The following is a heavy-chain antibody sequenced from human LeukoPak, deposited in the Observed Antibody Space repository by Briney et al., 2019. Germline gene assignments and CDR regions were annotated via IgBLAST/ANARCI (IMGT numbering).Heavy chain of an antibody. CDR1: GFTFSSYN. V-gene: IGHV3-48*01. CDR3: ARDFRGLSWYFDY. Sequence: AGSLRLSCAASGFTFSSYNMNWARQAPGKGLEWVSYISSSSSTIYYADSVKGRFTISRDNAKNSLYLQMNSLRAEHTAVYYCARDFRGLSWYFDYWGQGTLVSVSS. D-gene: IGHD3-10*01. J-gene: IGHJ4*02. CDR2: ISSSSSTI.